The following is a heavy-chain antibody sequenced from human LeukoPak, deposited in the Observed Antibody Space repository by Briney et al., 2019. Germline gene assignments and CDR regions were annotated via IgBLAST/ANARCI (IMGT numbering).Heavy chain of an antibody. CDR3: ARDGYSSSWYAQDY. CDR1: GYTFTSYG. Sequence: VASVKVSCKASGYTFTSYGISWVRQAPGQGLEWMGWISAYNGNTNYAQKLQGRVTMTTDTSTSTAYMELRSLRSDDTAVYYCARDGYSSSWYAQDYWGQGTLVTVSS. V-gene: IGHV1-18*01. CDR2: ISAYNGNT. J-gene: IGHJ4*02. D-gene: IGHD6-13*01.